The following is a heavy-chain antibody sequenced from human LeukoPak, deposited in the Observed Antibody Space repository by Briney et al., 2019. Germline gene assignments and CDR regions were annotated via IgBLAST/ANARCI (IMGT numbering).Heavy chain of an antibody. CDR3: AREITIYDSSGYYYYDY. J-gene: IGHJ4*02. CDR1: GYTFTSYC. Sequence: ASVKVSCKASGYTFTSYCMHWVRQAPGQGLEWMGIINPSGGSTSYAQKFQGRVTMTRDTSTSTVYVELSSLRSEDTAVYYCAREITIYDSSGYYYYDYWGQGTLVTVSS. V-gene: IGHV1-46*01. D-gene: IGHD3-22*01. CDR2: INPSGGST.